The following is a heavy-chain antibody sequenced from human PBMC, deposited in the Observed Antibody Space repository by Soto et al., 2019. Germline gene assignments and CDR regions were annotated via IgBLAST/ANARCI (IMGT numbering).Heavy chain of an antibody. CDR2: MNPGSGQT. CDR1: GYTFINFD. D-gene: IGHD6-13*01. CDR3: ARMASAGTLNWFDP. V-gene: IGHV1-8*02. J-gene: IGHJ5*02. Sequence: QVQLVQSGDEVKEPGASVRVSCEASGYTFINFDISWVRQAAGQGLEWLGWMNPGSGQTGYASKFQGRVAMTRDASTGTAHLELSSLKSDDTAVYYCARMASAGTLNWFDPWGQGTLVTVSS.